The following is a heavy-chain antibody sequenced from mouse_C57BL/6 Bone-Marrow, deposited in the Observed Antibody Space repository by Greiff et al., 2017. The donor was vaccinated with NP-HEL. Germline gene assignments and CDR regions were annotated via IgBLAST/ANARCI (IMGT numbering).Heavy chain of an antibody. J-gene: IGHJ4*01. CDR1: GYTFTSYW. CDR3: ARNGILLYYAMDY. V-gene: IGHV1-55*01. CDR2: IYPGSGST. Sequence: QVQLQQPGAELVKPGASVKMSCKASGYTFTSYWITWVKQRPGQGLEWIGDIYPGSGSTNYNEKFKSKATLTVDTSTSTAYMQLSSLTSEDSAVYYCARNGILLYYAMDYWGQGTSVTVSS. D-gene: IGHD2-1*01.